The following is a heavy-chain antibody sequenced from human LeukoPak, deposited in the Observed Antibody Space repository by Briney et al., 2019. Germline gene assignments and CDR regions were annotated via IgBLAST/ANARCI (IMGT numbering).Heavy chain of an antibody. V-gene: IGHV3-23*01. CDR3: AKGPGPGYFYYYMDV. CDR2: ITGSGGST. J-gene: IGHJ6*03. Sequence: GGALRLSCAASRFTLSSYAMSWVRQAAGKGLEWVSAITGSGGSTYYADSLKGRFIISRDNSKNTLYLQMNSLRAEDTAVYYCAKGPGPGYFYYYMDVWGKGTTVTVSS. CDR1: RFTLSSYA.